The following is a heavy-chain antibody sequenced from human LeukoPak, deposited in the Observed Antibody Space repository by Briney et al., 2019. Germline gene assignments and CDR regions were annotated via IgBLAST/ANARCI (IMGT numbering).Heavy chain of an antibody. CDR2: ISGSGGST. CDR1: GFTFSSYA. J-gene: IGHJ4*02. V-gene: IGHV3-23*01. CDR3: AKGGDFWSGGSDY. Sequence: GGSLRLSCTASGFTFSSYAMSWVRQAPGKGLEWVSAISGSGGSTYYADSVKGRFTISRGNSKNTLYLQMNSLRAEDTAVYYCAKGGDFWSGGSDYWGQGTLVTVSS. D-gene: IGHD3-3*01.